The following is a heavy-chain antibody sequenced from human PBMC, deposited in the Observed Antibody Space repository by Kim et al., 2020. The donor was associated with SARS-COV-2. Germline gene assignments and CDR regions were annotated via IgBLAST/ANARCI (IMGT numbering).Heavy chain of an antibody. CDR3: TKDSSSLYVRGCFRGIDV. D-gene: IGHD3-16*01. Sequence: VKSRFTLSRDKSKNTLYLQKNSLRPEDTAVYYCTKDSSSLYVRGCFRGIDVWGQGTTVTVSS. J-gene: IGHJ6*02. V-gene: IGHV3-33*03.